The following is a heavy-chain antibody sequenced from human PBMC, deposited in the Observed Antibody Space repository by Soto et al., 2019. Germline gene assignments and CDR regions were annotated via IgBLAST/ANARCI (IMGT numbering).Heavy chain of an antibody. CDR2: LTLPASRT. CDR3: VKDGEGGSGNGAFDI. J-gene: IGHJ3*02. Sequence: EVQLLESGGGLAQPGGSLRLSCVASGFTFSSYAMSWVRQAPGERLEWVSSLTLPASRTYYADSVKGRSTISRDNSKQTLYLPMNSLRAEDTAVYYGVKDGEGGSGNGAFDIWGQGTMVIVS. CDR1: GFTFSSYA. V-gene: IGHV3-23*01. D-gene: IGHD3-10*01.